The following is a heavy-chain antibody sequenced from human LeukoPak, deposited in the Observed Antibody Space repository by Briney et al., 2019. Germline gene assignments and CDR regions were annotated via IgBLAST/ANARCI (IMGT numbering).Heavy chain of an antibody. J-gene: IGHJ4*02. CDR3: ARGATRPRFDY. D-gene: IGHD1-14*01. Sequence: PSETLSLTCAVSGVSISSGGYSWSWIRPPPGKGLEWIGYIYHSGSTYYNPSLKSRVTISVDRSKNQFSLKLISVTAADTAVYYCARGATRPRFDYWGQGTLVTVSS. CDR2: IYHSGST. V-gene: IGHV4-30-2*01. CDR1: GVSISSGGYS.